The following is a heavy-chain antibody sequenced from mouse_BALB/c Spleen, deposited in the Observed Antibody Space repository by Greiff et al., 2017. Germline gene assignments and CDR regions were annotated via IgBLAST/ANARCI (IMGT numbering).Heavy chain of an antibody. CDR3: ARDRETAHYFDY. V-gene: IGHV2-9*02. CDR2: IWAGGST. CDR1: GFSLTSYG. Sequence: VKLVESGPGLVAPSQSLSITCTVSGFSLTSYGVHWVRQPPGKGLEWLGVIWAGGSTNYNSALMSRLSISKDNSKSQVFLKMNSLQTDDTAMYYCARDRETAHYFDYWGQGTTLTVSS. D-gene: IGHD1-2*01. J-gene: IGHJ2*01.